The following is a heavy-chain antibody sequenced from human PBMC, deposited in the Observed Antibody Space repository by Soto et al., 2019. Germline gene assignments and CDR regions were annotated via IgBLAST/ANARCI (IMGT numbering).Heavy chain of an antibody. CDR1: GASISSSSYY. CDR3: ADGGLLLGGQSNWFDP. D-gene: IGHD2-15*01. CDR2: IYHSGTT. J-gene: IGHJ5*02. Sequence: QLQLQESGPGLVKPSETLSLTCTVSGASISSSSYYWGWIRQPPGKGLEWIGSIYHSGTTFYNPSLKSRATISVDTSKNQFSLKLSSVTAADTALFYCADGGLLLGGQSNWFDPWGQGTLVTVSS. V-gene: IGHV4-39*01.